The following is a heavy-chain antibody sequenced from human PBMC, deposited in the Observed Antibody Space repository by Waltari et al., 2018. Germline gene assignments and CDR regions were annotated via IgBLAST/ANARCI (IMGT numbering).Heavy chain of an antibody. CDR2: IKSKTDGGTT. Sequence: EVQLVESGGGLVKPGGSLSLSCAASGFTFSNAWMSWVRQAPGKGLEWVGRIKSKTDGGTTDYAAPVKGRFTISRDDSKNTLYLQMNSLKTEDTAVYYCTTDSGSYSVDYWGQGTLVTVSS. V-gene: IGHV3-15*01. D-gene: IGHD1-26*01. J-gene: IGHJ4*02. CDR1: GFTFSNAW. CDR3: TTDSGSYSVDY.